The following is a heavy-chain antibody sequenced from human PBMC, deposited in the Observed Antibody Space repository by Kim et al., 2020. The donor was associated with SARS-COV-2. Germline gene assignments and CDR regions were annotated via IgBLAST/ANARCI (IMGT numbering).Heavy chain of an antibody. CDR3: ARGSTVPYFDY. CDR2: LYYSGST. Sequence: SETLSLTCIVSGGSISSSNYYWSWIRQHPGKGLEWIGYLYYSGSTYYNPSLKSRVAISVDTSKNQFSLKLTSVTAADTAVYYCARGSTVPYFDYWGQGTLVTVSS. J-gene: IGHJ4*02. D-gene: IGHD2-2*01. V-gene: IGHV4-31*03. CDR1: GGSISSSNYY.